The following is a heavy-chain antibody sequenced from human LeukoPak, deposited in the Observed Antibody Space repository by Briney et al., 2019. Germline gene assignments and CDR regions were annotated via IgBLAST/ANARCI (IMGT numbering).Heavy chain of an antibody. D-gene: IGHD5-18*01. Sequence: PSETLSLICAVYGGSFSGYYWSWIRQPPGKGLEWIGEINHSGSTNYNPSLKSRVTISVDTSKNQFSLKLSSVTAADTAVYYCAKMVDTAMVGGLYFDYWGQGTLVTVSS. J-gene: IGHJ4*02. CDR1: GGSFSGYY. CDR2: INHSGST. V-gene: IGHV4-34*01. CDR3: AKMVDTAMVGGLYFDY.